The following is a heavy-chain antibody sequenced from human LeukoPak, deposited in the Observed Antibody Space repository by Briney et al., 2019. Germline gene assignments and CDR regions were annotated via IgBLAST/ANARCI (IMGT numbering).Heavy chain of an antibody. J-gene: IGHJ6*02. CDR3: ARADAYNYHGMDV. CDR2: INLNSGGT. CDR1: AYSFTGYY. Sequence: ASVKVSCTASAYSFTGYYLHWVRQAPGQGPECMGWINLNSGGTNYAQKFQGRVTMTRDTSIRTAYMQLSRLRSDDTAVYYCARADAYNYHGMDVWGQGTTVIVSS. D-gene: IGHD1-14*01. V-gene: IGHV1-2*02.